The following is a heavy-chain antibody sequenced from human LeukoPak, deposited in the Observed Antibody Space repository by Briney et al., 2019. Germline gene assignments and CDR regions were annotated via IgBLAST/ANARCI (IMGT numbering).Heavy chain of an antibody. CDR3: AKEDRHGPRGNYFDY. CDR1: GFTFTSYA. Sequence: GGSPRLSCAPSGFTFTSYAMSSVRAAPETGLWCVSQLYRSGGSTGYSDSVKGRFNISRDNSKNTLYLQMNSLRAEDTAVYYCAKEDRHGPRGNYFDYGGQGTLVTVSS. V-gene: IGHV3-23*01. CDR2: LYRSGGST. D-gene: IGHD3-10*01. J-gene: IGHJ4*02.